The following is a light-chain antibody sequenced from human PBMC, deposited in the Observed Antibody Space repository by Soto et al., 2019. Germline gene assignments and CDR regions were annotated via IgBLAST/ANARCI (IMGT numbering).Light chain of an antibody. J-gene: IGKJ5*01. Sequence: DIQLTQSPSFLSASVGDRVTITCRASQGVSSYLAWSQQKPGKAPKLLIYAASTLQIGVPSRFSGSGSGTEYTLTIRSLQPEDFATYYCQQLNSYTLITLGQGTRLEIK. CDR2: AAS. V-gene: IGKV1-9*01. CDR1: QGVSSY. CDR3: QQLNSYTLIT.